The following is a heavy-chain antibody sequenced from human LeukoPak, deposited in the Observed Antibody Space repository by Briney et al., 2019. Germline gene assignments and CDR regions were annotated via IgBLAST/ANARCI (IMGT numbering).Heavy chain of an antibody. J-gene: IGHJ3*02. V-gene: IGHV3-23*01. CDR2: MSRIGGST. Sequence: GRSLRLACAASGFTVSSYGMGWVRQVAGKGLEWVSAMSRIGGSTFYADSVESPFRISRDNSKDTLYLQMTTLTAEDTPVYYCAKDRTPYYYDSSSYEDAFDIWGQGTMVTVSS. CDR3: AKDRTPYYYDSSSYEDAFDI. CDR1: GFTVSSYG. D-gene: IGHD3-22*01.